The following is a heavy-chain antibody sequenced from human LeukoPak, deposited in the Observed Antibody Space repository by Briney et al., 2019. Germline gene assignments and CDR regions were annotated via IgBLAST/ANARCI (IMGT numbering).Heavy chain of an antibody. CDR3: ARGTDYYGSGSYYIIDY. D-gene: IGHD3-10*01. CDR2: IYTSGSA. CDR1: GGSLSSYY. J-gene: IGHJ4*02. V-gene: IGHV4-4*07. Sequence: PSETLSLTCTVSGGSLSSYYWSWIRQPAGKGLEWIGRIYTSGSANYNPSLKSRVTMSVDTSKNQFSLKLSSVTAADTAVYYCARGTDYYGSGSYYIIDYWGQGTLVTVSS.